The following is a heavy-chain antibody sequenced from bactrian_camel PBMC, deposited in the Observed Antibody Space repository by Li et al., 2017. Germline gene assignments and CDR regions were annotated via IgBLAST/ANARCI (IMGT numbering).Heavy chain of an antibody. D-gene: IGHD6*01. V-gene: IGHV3-2*01. CDR3: ATNTVIDGVAEFSY. Sequence: HVQLVESGGGLVQPGGSLRLSCAASEFTFSGVYMMWVRQAPGKGLEWVSSVWLDGSITYCASVKGRFTISRDNAKNTVYLQMNSLKPEDTAVVYCATNTVIDGVAEFSYWGQGTQVTVS. CDR1: EFTFSGVY. CDR2: VWLDGSIT. J-gene: IGHJ4*01.